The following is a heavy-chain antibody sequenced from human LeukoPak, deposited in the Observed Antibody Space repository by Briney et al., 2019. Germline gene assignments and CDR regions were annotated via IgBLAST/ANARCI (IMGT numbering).Heavy chain of an antibody. Sequence: GGSLRLSCAASGFTFSNYGMSWVRQAPGKGLEWVSGISGSRGRTYYADSVKGRFTISRDNSKNTLYLQMNSLRAEDTAVYYCAKDLLRYFDWLILDYWGQGTLVTVSS. CDR1: GFTFSNYG. V-gene: IGHV3-23*01. CDR3: AKDLLRYFDWLILDY. D-gene: IGHD3-9*01. CDR2: ISGSRGRT. J-gene: IGHJ4*02.